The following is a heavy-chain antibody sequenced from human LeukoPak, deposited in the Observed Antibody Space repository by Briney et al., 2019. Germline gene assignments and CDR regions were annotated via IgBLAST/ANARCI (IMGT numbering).Heavy chain of an antibody. V-gene: IGHV4-39*02. CDR2: IHYSGNT. J-gene: IGHJ5*02. CDR1: GGSISSYY. D-gene: IGHD4-23*01. Sequence: SETLSLTCTVSGGSISSYYWSWIRQPPGKGLEWIGSIHYSGNTHHNLSLKSRVTIYVDTSKNQFSLKLSSVTAADTAVYYCARDGDYGGNSGWFDPWGQGTLVTVSS. CDR3: ARDGDYGGNSGWFDP.